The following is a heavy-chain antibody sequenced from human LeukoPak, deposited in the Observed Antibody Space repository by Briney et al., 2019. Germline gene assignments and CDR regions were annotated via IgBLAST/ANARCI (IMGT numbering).Heavy chain of an antibody. J-gene: IGHJ4*02. Sequence: SETLSLTCTVSGGSISSSSYYWGWIRQPPGKGLEWIGSIYYSGSTYYNPSLKSRVTISVDTSKNQFSLKLSSVTAADTAVYYCARGFACTSTSCPQPFDYWGQGTLVTVSS. CDR2: IYYSGST. CDR1: GGSISSSSYY. V-gene: IGHV4-39*01. CDR3: ARGFACTSTSCPQPFDY. D-gene: IGHD2-2*01.